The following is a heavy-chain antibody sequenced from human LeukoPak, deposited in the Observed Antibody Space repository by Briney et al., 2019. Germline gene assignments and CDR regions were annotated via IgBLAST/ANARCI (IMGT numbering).Heavy chain of an antibody. Sequence: GGSLRLSCAASGLNFSRNWMTWVRQAPGKGLEWVANIKEDGSAKSYVDSVKGRFTISRDNAKNSLYPQMSSLRVEDTAVYYCARGRFVLDYYRFDYWGQGTLVTVSS. CDR1: GLNFSRNW. D-gene: IGHD3-22*01. CDR2: IKEDGSAK. CDR3: ARGRFVLDYYRFDY. V-gene: IGHV3-7*01. J-gene: IGHJ4*02.